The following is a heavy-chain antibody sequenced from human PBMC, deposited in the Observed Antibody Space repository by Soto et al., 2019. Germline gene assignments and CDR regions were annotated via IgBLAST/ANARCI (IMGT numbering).Heavy chain of an antibody. D-gene: IGHD6-13*01. V-gene: IGHV1-69*01. CDR2: IIPIFGTA. CDR1: GVTFSSYA. J-gene: IGHJ6*02. Sequence: QVQLVQSGAEVKKPGSSVKVSCKASGVTFSSYAISWVRQAPGQGLEWMGGIIPIFGTANYAQKFQGRVTITADESTSTAYMELSSLRSEDTAVYYCARFLPTIAAGKVVQGMDVWGQGTTVTVSS. CDR3: ARFLPTIAAGKVVQGMDV.